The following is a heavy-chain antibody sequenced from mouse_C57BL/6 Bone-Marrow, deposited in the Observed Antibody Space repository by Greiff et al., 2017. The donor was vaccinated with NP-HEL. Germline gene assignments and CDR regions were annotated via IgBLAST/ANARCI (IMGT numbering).Heavy chain of an antibody. CDR2: IDPETGGT. Sequence: VQLQQSGAELVRPGASVTLSCKASGYTFTDYEMHWVKQTPVHGLEWIGAIDPETGGTAYNQKFKGKAILTADKSSSTAYMELRSLTSEDSAVYYCTRVYYGSSSDWYFDVSGTGTTVTVSS. V-gene: IGHV1-15*01. D-gene: IGHD1-1*01. J-gene: IGHJ1*03. CDR1: GYTFTDYE. CDR3: TRVYYGSSSDWYFDV.